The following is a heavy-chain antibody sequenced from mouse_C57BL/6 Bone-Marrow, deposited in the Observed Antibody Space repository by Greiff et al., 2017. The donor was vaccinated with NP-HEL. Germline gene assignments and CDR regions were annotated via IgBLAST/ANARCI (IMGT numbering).Heavy chain of an antibody. CDR2: INPNNGGT. V-gene: IGHV1-26*01. Sequence: VHVKQSGPELVKPGASVKISCKASGYTFTDYYMNWVKQSHGKSLEWIGDINPNNGGTSYNQKFKGKATLTVDKSSSTAYMELRSLTSEDSAVYYCAREAVYYSNYDFDYWGQGTTLTVSS. D-gene: IGHD2-5*01. CDR1: GYTFTDYY. J-gene: IGHJ2*01. CDR3: AREAVYYSNYDFDY.